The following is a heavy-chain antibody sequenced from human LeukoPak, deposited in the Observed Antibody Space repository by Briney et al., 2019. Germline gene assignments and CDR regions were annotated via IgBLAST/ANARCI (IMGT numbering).Heavy chain of an antibody. CDR1: GFTFSSYW. J-gene: IGHJ4*02. CDR2: ILYDGSNK. CDR3: ARAGTSFWAFDY. Sequence: PGGSLRLSCAASGFTFSSYWMSWVRQAPGKGLEWVAVILYDGSNKYYADSVKGRFTISRDNSKNTLYLQMNSLRAEDTAVYYCARAGTSFWAFDYWGQGTLVTVSS. D-gene: IGHD1-14*01. V-gene: IGHV3-30*03.